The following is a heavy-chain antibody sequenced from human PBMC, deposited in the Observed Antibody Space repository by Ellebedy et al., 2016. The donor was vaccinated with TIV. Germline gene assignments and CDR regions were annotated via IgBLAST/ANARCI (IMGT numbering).Heavy chain of an antibody. V-gene: IGHV1-69*06. Sequence: SVKVSXXASGGTFSSYAISWVRQAPGQGLEWMGGIISIFGTANYAQKFQGRVTITADKSTSTAYMELSSLRSEDTAVYYCARAMVRGVIMDYYYYGMDVWGQGTTVTVSS. CDR3: ARAMVRGVIMDYYYYGMDV. CDR1: GGTFSSYA. D-gene: IGHD3-10*01. CDR2: IISIFGTA. J-gene: IGHJ6*02.